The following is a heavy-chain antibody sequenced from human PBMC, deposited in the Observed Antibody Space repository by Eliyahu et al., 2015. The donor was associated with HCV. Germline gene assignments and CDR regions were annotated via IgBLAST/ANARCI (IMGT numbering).Heavy chain of an antibody. CDR2: IFFRWGP. Sequence: QVQLQESGPGLVKPSQTLSLTCTVSGGSISSGGYYWSWIRQHPGKGLEWIGYIFFRWGPHHNPSLKSRVTISVDTSKNQFSLNLSYVTAADTAVYYCAGKGAYYMDVWGKGTTVTVSS. CDR3: AGKGAYYMDV. J-gene: IGHJ6*03. V-gene: IGHV4-31*03. CDR1: GGSISSGGYY.